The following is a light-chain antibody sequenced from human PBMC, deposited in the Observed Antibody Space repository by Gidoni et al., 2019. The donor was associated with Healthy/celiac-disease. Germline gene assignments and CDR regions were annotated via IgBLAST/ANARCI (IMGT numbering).Light chain of an antibody. CDR2: AAS. CDR3: QQLNSYPIFT. V-gene: IGKV1-9*01. Sequence: IQLTQSPSSLSASVGDSVTITCRASQGISSYLAWYQQKPGKAPKLLIYAASTLQSGVPSRFSGSGSGTDFPLTISSLQPEDFATYYCQQLNSYPIFTFGPGTKVDIK. CDR1: QGISSY. J-gene: IGKJ3*01.